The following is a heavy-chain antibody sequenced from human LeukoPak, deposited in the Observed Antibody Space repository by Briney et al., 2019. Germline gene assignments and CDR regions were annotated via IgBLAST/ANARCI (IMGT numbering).Heavy chain of an antibody. CDR1: GGSISSGDYY. D-gene: IGHD2-15*01. J-gene: IGHJ4*02. Sequence: SQTLSLTCTVSGGSISSGDYYWSWIRQPPGKGLEWIGYTYYSGSTYYNPSLKSRVTISVDTSKNQFSLKLSSVTAADTAVYYCASYCSGGSCYYGYSYGSYYFDYWGQATLVTVSS. CDR3: ASYCSGGSCYYGYSYGSYYFDY. CDR2: TYYSGST. V-gene: IGHV4-30-4*01.